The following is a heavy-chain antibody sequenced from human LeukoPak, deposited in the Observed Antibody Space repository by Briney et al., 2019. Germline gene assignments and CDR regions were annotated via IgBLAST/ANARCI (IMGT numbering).Heavy chain of an antibody. CDR1: GYNFTNYW. CDR3: ARHYCSSASCFEGYYYYMDV. V-gene: IGHV5-51*01. Sequence: GESLKISCKGSGYNFTNYWIGWVRQLPGKGLEWMGIIYPGDSDTRYSPSFQGQVTISADESISTAYLQWSSLKASDTAIFYCARHYCSSASCFEGYYYYMDVWGKGTTVTVSS. J-gene: IGHJ6*03. D-gene: IGHD2-2*01. CDR2: IYPGDSDT.